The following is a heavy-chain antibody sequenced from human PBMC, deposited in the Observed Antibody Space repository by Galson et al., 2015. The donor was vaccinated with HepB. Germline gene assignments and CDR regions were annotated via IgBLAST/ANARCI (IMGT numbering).Heavy chain of an antibody. Sequence: SLRLSCAASGFTFSSYWMSWVRQAPGKGLEWVANIKQDGSEKYYVDSVKGRFTISRDNAKNSLYLQMNSLRAEDTAVYYCARFNIVVVPAVWTPYYYYGMDVWGQGTTVTVSS. V-gene: IGHV3-7*03. CDR1: GFTFSSYW. CDR2: IKQDGSEK. J-gene: IGHJ6*02. D-gene: IGHD2-2*01. CDR3: ARFNIVVVPAVWTPYYYYGMDV.